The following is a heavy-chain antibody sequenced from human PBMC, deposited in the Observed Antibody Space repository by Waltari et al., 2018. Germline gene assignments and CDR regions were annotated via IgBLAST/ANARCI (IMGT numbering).Heavy chain of an antibody. V-gene: IGHV3-53*01. CDR1: GFTVSSNY. D-gene: IGHD4-17*01. Sequence: EVQLVESGGGLIQPGGSLRLPCAASGFTVSSNYMRWVRQAPGKGLGGDGGIKSKTNVGTTDYAEPVKGRFTISRDNSKNTLYLQMNSLRAEETAVYYCAREPYGDYPNWFDPWGQGTLVTVSS. CDR2: IKSKTNVGTT. J-gene: IGHJ5*02. CDR3: AREPYGDYPNWFDP.